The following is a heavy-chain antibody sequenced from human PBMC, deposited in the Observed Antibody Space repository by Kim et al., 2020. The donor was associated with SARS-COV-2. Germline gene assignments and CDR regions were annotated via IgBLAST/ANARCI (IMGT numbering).Heavy chain of an antibody. CDR2: IYPADSDI. Sequence: GESLKISCEGSGYNFTNYWIGWVRRMPGKGLEWMGIIYPADSDIRYSPSFQGQVTISVDKSTTTACLQWRSLKASDTAMYYCARLWRGSKYSSSGGLDVWGQGTTVSVSS. J-gene: IGHJ6*02. V-gene: IGHV5-51*01. CDR1: GYNFTNYW. CDR3: ARLWRGSKYSSSGGLDV. D-gene: IGHD6-6*01.